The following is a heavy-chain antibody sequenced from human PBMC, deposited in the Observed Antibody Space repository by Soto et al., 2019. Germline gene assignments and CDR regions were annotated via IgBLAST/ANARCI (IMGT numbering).Heavy chain of an antibody. V-gene: IGHV4-59*01. Sequence: QVQLQESGPGLVKPSETLSLTCTVSGGSISSYYWSWIRQPPGKGLEWIGYIYYSGSTNYNPSLKSRVTISVDTSKNQFSLKLSSVTAADTAVYYCARDRGIAARRGWFDPWGQGTLVTVSS. CDR3: ARDRGIAARRGWFDP. J-gene: IGHJ5*02. D-gene: IGHD6-6*01. CDR1: GGSISSYY. CDR2: IYYSGST.